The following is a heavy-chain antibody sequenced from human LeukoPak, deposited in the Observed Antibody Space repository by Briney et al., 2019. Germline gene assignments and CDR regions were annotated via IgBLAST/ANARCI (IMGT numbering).Heavy chain of an antibody. J-gene: IGHJ3*02. D-gene: IGHD1-26*01. V-gene: IGHV4-39*01. CDR2: IYYSGST. CDR3: ARRAVGATRRTAFDI. CDR1: GGSISSSNYY. Sequence: SETLSLTCPVSGGSISSSNYYWGWIRQPPGKGLEWIGSIYYSGSTYYNPSLKSRVTISVDTSKNQFSLKLSSVTAADTAVYYCARRAVGATRRTAFDIWGQGTMVTVSS.